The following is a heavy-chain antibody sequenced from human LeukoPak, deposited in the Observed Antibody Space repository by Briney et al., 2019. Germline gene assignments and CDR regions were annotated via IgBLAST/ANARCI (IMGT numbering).Heavy chain of an antibody. V-gene: IGHV1-18*01. CDR1: GYTFTSYG. Sequence: GASVKVSCKASGYTFTSYGISWVRQAPGQGLEWKGWISAYNGNTNYAQKLQGRVTMTTDTSTSTAYMELRSLRSDDTAVYYCARSTVTTRSIRYYFDYWGQGTLVTVSS. J-gene: IGHJ4*02. CDR3: ARSTVTTRSIRYYFDY. D-gene: IGHD4-17*01. CDR2: ISAYNGNT.